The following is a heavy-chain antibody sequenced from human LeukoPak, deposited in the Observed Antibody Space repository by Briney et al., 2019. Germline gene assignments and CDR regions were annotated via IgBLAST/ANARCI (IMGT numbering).Heavy chain of an antibody. Sequence: PGGSLRLSCAASGFTFSSNGMSWVRQARGKGLEWVSAVSGGGSGTYYADSVKGRFTISRDNSKNTLYLQMNSLTGEDSAVYYCVAVTGRPAGGGVYYWGQGTLVTVSS. J-gene: IGHJ4*02. D-gene: IGHD6-19*01. CDR3: VAVTGRPAGGGVYY. CDR1: GFTFSSNG. V-gene: IGHV3-23*01. CDR2: VSGGGSGT.